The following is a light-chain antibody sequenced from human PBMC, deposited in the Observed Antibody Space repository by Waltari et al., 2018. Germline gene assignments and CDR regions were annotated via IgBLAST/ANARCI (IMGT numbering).Light chain of an antibody. J-gene: IGLJ2*01. CDR2: DVI. CDR3: CSFSGANNVL. V-gene: IGLV2-8*01. CDR1: ARDVGGFRF. Sequence: QSALTQPPSASGSPGHSVTISCTVTARDVGGFRFVSWYQQHPGKAPRLIIYDVIKLPSGFPARFSCSQSGNTASLTFSGLHPEDDADYFCCSFSGANNVLFGGGTKLTVL.